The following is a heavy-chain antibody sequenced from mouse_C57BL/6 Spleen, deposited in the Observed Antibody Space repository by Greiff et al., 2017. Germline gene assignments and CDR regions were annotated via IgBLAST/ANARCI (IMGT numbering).Heavy chain of an antibody. V-gene: IGHV5-16*01. J-gene: IGHJ4*01. CDR2: INYDGSST. Sequence: EVKLMESEGGLVQPGSSMKLSCTASGFTFSDYYMAWVRQVPEKGLEWVANINYDGSSTYYLDSLKSRFIISRDNAKNILYLQMSSLKSEDTATYYCARDRGVYYDYDRAMDYWGQGTSVTVSS. CDR1: GFTFSDYY. D-gene: IGHD2-4*01. CDR3: ARDRGVYYDYDRAMDY.